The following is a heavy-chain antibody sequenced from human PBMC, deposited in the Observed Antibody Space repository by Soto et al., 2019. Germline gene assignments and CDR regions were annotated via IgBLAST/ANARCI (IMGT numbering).Heavy chain of an antibody. CDR2: IIPILGIA. V-gene: IGHV1-69*02. Sequence: SVKVSCKASGGTFSSYTISWVRQAPGQGLEWMGRIIPILGIANYAQKFQGRVTITADKSTSTAYMELSSLRSEDTAVYYCATHSGYDSALDYWGQGTLVTVSS. J-gene: IGHJ4*02. CDR3: ATHSGYDSALDY. CDR1: GGTFSSYT. D-gene: IGHD5-12*01.